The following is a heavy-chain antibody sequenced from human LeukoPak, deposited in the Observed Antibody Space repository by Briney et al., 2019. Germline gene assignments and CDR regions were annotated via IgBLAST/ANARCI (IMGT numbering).Heavy chain of an antibody. J-gene: IGHJ4*02. D-gene: IGHD3-22*01. CDR3: AKTAARDYDSSGYSFDY. Sequence: ASVKVSCKASGGTFGSYAISWVRQAPGQGLEWMGGIIPIFGTANYAQKFQGRVTITADESTSTAYMELSSLRSEDTAVYYCAKTAARDYDSSGYSFDYWGQGTLVTVSS. V-gene: IGHV1-69*13. CDR2: IIPIFGTA. CDR1: GGTFGSYA.